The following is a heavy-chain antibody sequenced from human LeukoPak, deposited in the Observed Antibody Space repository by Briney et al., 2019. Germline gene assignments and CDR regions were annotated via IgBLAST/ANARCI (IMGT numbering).Heavy chain of an antibody. D-gene: IGHD3-22*01. Sequence: GESLKISCKGSGYSFTNYWIGWVRQTPGKGLEWMGIIYPGDSDTRYSPSFQGQVTISADKSISTAYLQWSSLKASDTAMYYCASRYYDSDGPSLAFDIWGQGTMVTVSS. J-gene: IGHJ3*02. CDR2: IYPGDSDT. CDR3: ASRYYDSDGPSLAFDI. V-gene: IGHV5-51*01. CDR1: GYSFTNYW.